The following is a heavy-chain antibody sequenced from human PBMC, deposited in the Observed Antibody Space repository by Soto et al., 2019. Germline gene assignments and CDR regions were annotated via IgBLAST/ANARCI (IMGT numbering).Heavy chain of an antibody. J-gene: IGHJ4*02. D-gene: IGHD6-19*01. Sequence: EVQMVESGGGFMKPGGSLRLSRAASGFTFSNAWMNWVRQAPGKGLEWVGRVKSKVDGETIDYSAPVKGRFSISRDDSKNTVDLQMNSMKIEDTAVYYCATGGLGLDYWGQGTLVTVSS. CDR1: GFTFSNAW. CDR2: VKSKVDGETI. V-gene: IGHV3-15*01. CDR3: ATGGLGLDY.